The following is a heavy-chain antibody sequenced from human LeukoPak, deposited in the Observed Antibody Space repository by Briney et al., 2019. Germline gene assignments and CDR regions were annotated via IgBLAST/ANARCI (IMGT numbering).Heavy chain of an antibody. CDR3: ARDIRPVLFDY. J-gene: IGHJ4*02. D-gene: IGHD2-2*02. CDR1: GFTFSDHY. CDR2: IRNKANIYTT. V-gene: IGHV3-72*01. Sequence: PGGSLRLSCAASGFTFSDHYMDWVRQAPGKGLEWVGRIRNKANIYTTEYAASVKGRFTISRDNSKNTLYLQMNSLRAEDTAVYYCARDIRPVLFDYWGQGTLVTVSS.